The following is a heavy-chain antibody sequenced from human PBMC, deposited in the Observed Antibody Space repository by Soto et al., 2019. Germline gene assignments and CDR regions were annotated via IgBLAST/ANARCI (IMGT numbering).Heavy chain of an antibody. J-gene: IGHJ4*02. CDR2: INPNGGST. V-gene: IGHV1-46*01. CDR3: ARSHLHSEF. CDR1: GYIFIHYY. Sequence: QVQLVQSGAEVKKPGASVKVSCKASGYIFIHYYIHWVRQAPGQGLEWMAIINPNGGSTNYAQKFHGRVTVTSDISTSIDSMELNSLGSVDSAVYFCARSHLHSEFWGQGTLVNVSS. D-gene: IGHD1-26*01.